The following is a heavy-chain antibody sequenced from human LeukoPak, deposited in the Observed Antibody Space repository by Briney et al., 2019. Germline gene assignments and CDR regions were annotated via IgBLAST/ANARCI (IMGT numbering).Heavy chain of an antibody. D-gene: IGHD6-19*01. CDR1: GFTVSSSY. Sequence: GGSLRLSCAASGFTVSSSYMNWVRQAPGKGLEWVSLIFSGGGTYYADSVKGRFTISRDNSKNTLYLQMNSLRAEDTAVYYCAKPRAYKAVAGTPRDWGQGTLVTVSS. CDR3: AKPRAYKAVAGTPRD. J-gene: IGHJ4*02. CDR2: IFSGGGT. V-gene: IGHV3-53*01.